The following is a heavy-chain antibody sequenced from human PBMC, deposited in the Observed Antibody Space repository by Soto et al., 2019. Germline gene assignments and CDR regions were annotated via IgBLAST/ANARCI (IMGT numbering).Heavy chain of an antibody. D-gene: IGHD6-13*01. Sequence: ESGGGVVQPVRSLRLSCVASGFTFSSYHMHWVRQAPGKGLEWVAVIWSDGSVKYYAYSVKGRFTISRDNSRNTLYLQMNSLGAEDTAVYYCARIGSWALNFDYWGQGTLVTVSS. CDR2: IWSDGSVK. J-gene: IGHJ4*02. CDR3: ARIGSWALNFDY. V-gene: IGHV3-33*01. CDR1: GFTFSSYH.